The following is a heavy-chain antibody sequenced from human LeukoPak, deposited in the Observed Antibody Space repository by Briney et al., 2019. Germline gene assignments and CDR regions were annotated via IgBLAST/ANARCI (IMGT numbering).Heavy chain of an antibody. CDR3: ARAGSSSRWVNDY. CDR2: INPNSGGT. J-gene: IGHJ4*02. CDR1: GYTFTGYY. D-gene: IGHD6-13*01. V-gene: IGHV1-2*02. Sequence: ASVKVSSKASGYTFTGYYMHWVGQAPGQGLEWKGWINPNSGGTNYAQKFQGRVTMTRDTSISTAYMELSRLTSDDTAVYYCARAGSSSRWVNDYWGQGTLVTVSS.